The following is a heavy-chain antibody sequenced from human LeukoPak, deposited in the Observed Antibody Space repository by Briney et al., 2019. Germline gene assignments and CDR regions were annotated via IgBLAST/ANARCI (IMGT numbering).Heavy chain of an antibody. CDR1: GYTLTELS. J-gene: IGHJ6*03. Sequence: GASVKVSCKVSGYTLTELSMHWVRQAPGQGLEWMGGIIPIFGTANYAQKFQGRVTITTDESTSTAYMELSSLRSEDTAVYYCASKSIAARKHPRGWYYYMDVWGKGTTVTVSS. CDR3: ASKSIAARKHPRGWYYYMDV. V-gene: IGHV1-69*05. D-gene: IGHD6-6*01. CDR2: IIPIFGTA.